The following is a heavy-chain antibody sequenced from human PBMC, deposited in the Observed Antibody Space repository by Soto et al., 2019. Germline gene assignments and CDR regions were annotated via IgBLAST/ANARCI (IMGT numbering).Heavy chain of an antibody. CDR1: GFTFNTFA. Sequence: GGSLRLSCAASGFTFNTFALYWVRQAPGKGLEWVAVISHDGYNKKYADSVKGRFTISRDNSRNTLYMQMDSLKLEDTAVYYCARDGLPDDFRSGGYWFDPWGQGTLVTVS. J-gene: IGHJ5*02. CDR2: ISHDGYNK. CDR3: ARDGLPDDFRSGGYWFDP. V-gene: IGHV3-30-3*01. D-gene: IGHD3-3*01.